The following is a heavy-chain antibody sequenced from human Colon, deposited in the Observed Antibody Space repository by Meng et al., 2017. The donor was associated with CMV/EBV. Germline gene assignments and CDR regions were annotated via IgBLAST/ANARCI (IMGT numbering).Heavy chain of an antibody. CDR1: GFTFSDHY. CDR2: SRNKANSYTT. Sequence: GESLKISCATSGFTFSDHYMDWVRQAPGKGLEWVGRSRNKANSYTTEYAPAVRGRFTISRDASKKLLFLQMNSLKTEDTAVYYCASGYWYENYLDHWGQGTLVTVSS. J-gene: IGHJ4*02. V-gene: IGHV3-72*01. CDR3: ASGYWYENYLDH. D-gene: IGHD2-8*02.